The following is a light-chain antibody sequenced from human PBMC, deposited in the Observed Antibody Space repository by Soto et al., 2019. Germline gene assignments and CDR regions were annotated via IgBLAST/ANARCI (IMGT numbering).Light chain of an antibody. CDR3: QHRMNWPLT. Sequence: MRPSPAALSVSPGEGATLSCRASQGIGDTLAWYQHKPGQTPRLFIYGTSSRATGIPDRFSGSGSGTDFTLTISSLEPEDFAVYYCQHRMNWPLTFGQGTRLEIK. CDR2: GTS. J-gene: IGKJ5*01. CDR1: QGIGDT. V-gene: IGKV3-11*01.